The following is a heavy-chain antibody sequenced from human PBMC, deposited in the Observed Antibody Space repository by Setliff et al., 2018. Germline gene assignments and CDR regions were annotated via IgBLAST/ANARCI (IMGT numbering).Heavy chain of an antibody. D-gene: IGHD2-15*01. Sequence: SETLSLTCTVSNGSINDYFWTWIRQPPGKGLEWIGYISNSGITKYNPALKGRVSISLDTSNNQFSLRLSSVTAADTALYYCARDTRIGDYCYYYGMDVWGQGTTVTVSS. J-gene: IGHJ6*02. CDR3: ARDTRIGDYCYYYGMDV. V-gene: IGHV4-59*01. CDR1: NGSINDYF. CDR2: ISNSGIT.